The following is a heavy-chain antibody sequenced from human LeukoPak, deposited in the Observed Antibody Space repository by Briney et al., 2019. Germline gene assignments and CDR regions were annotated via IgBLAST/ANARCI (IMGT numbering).Heavy chain of an antibody. CDR2: INPNSGGT. Sequence: GASVKVSCKASGYTFTGHYMHWLRQAPGQGLEWMGWINPNSGGTNYAQKFQGRVTMTRDTSITTAYMELSSPRSDGTAVYYCARRYSSDFKYFQHWGQGTLVTVSS. CDR3: ARRYSSDFKYFQH. D-gene: IGHD6-25*01. V-gene: IGHV1-2*02. CDR1: GYTFTGHY. J-gene: IGHJ1*01.